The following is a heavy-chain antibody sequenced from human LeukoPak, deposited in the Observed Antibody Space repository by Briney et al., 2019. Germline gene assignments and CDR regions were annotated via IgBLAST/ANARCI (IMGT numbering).Heavy chain of an antibody. CDR1: GFTFSIYG. CDR2: IWEDGTNI. D-gene: IGHD6-19*01. V-gene: IGHV3-33*01. J-gene: IGHJ4*02. CDR3: ARVGYNSGGYEY. Sequence: GGSLRLSCAASGFTFSIYGMHWVRQAPGKGLEWVAVIWEDGTNIRYADSVKGRFAISRDNSKNKLYQQMNKLRTEVSAVYYCARVGYNSGGYEYWGQGTRVTVA.